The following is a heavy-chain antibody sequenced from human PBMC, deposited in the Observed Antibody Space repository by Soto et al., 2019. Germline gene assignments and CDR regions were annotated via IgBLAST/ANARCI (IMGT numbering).Heavy chain of an antibody. CDR1: GYTFTKYD. CDR2: MNPTSGNT. D-gene: IGHD2-2*02. J-gene: IGHJ5*01. V-gene: IGHV1-8*01. CDR3: ARSDGHTFNWLDS. Sequence: QVQLVQSGAEVKTPGASVKVSCKASGYTFTKYDMNWVRQALGQGLEWMGWMNPTSGNTGYAQKFQGRLTMTWDTAIGIAHMELSSLRNEDTAVYYCARSDGHTFNWLDSWGQGTLVTVSA.